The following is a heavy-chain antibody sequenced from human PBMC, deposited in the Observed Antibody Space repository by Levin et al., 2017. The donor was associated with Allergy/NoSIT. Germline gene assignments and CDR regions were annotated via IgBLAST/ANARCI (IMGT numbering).Heavy chain of an antibody. CDR2: INHSGST. CDR1: GGSFSGYY. CDR3: ARLYSSPA. D-gene: IGHD6-13*01. J-gene: IGHJ5*02. V-gene: IGHV4-34*01. Sequence: SETLSLTCAVYGGSFSGYYWSWIRQPPGKGLEWIGEINHSGSTNYNPSLKSRVTISVDTSKNQFSLKLSSVTAADTAVYYCARLYSSPAWGQGTLVTVSS.